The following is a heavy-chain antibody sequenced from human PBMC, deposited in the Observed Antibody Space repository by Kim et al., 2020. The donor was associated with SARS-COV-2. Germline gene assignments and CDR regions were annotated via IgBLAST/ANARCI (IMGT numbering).Heavy chain of an antibody. Sequence: LKSRVTQSADTSKNHFSLKLSSVTAADTAVYYCSREDAGGDESSGYCFDYWGQGTLVTVSS. J-gene: IGHJ4*02. D-gene: IGHD3-22*01. V-gene: IGHV4-31*02. CDR3: SREDAGGDESSGYCFDY.